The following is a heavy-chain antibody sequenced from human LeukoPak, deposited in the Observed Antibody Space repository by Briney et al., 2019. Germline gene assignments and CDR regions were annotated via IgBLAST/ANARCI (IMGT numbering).Heavy chain of an antibody. CDR1: GGSITNYY. V-gene: IGHV4-59*01. CDR2: MYYSGRT. CDR3: GRGGIGDTAMVTPNY. Sequence: PSETLSLTCTVSGGSITNYYWNWIRQPPGKGLEWIGYMYYSGRTDYNPSLRNRVTISVDMSKNQFSLRLSSVTAADTAVYYCGRGGIGDTAMVTPNYWGQGTLVTVSS. D-gene: IGHD5-18*01. J-gene: IGHJ4*02.